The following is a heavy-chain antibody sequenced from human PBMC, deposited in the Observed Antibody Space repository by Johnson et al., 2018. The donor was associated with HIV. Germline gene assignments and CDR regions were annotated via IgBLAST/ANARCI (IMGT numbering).Heavy chain of an antibody. CDR3: ARHHYDDRSGLGGGLDI. D-gene: IGHD3-22*01. Sequence: VQLVESGGGVVRPGGSLRLSCAGSGFIFDDYDMSWVRQAPGKGLEWVSNINWNGGSTGYADSVKGRFTISRDNAKNSLYLQMNSLRAEDTALYYCARHHYDDRSGLGGGLDIWGQGSMVTVSS. CDR2: INWNGGST. V-gene: IGHV3-20*04. J-gene: IGHJ3*02. CDR1: GFIFDDYD.